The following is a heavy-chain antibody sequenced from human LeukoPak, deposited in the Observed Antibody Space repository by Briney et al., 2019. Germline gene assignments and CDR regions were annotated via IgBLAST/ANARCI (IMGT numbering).Heavy chain of an antibody. V-gene: IGHV3-7*01. CDR1: GFTFSSYW. Sequence: TGGSLRLSCAASGFTFSSYWMSWVHQAPGKGLEWVANIKQDGSEKYYVDSVKGRFTISRDNAKNSLYLQMNSLRAEDTAVYYCARDSGYEFRGYYYYYGMDVWGQGTTVTVSS. D-gene: IGHD5-12*01. CDR3: ARDSGYEFRGYYYYYGMDV. CDR2: IKQDGSEK. J-gene: IGHJ6*02.